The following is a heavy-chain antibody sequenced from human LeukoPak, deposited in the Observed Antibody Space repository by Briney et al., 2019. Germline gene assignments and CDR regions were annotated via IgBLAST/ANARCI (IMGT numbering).Heavy chain of an antibody. CDR1: GASISSSGYY. Sequence: SSETLSLTCTVSGASISSSGYYWGLIRQPPGKGLEWSGYIYSSGSTSYKPSLKSRVTISLDTSENQFSLKLTSVTAADTAVYYCARASHYDSSGLYFDYWGQGTLVTVSS. J-gene: IGHJ4*02. D-gene: IGHD3-22*01. CDR3: ARASHYDSSGLYFDY. V-gene: IGHV4-31*03. CDR2: IYSSGST.